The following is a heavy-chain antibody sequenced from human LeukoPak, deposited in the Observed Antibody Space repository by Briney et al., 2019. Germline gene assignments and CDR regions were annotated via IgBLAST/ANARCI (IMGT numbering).Heavy chain of an antibody. V-gene: IGHV3-30-3*01. D-gene: IGHD1-1*01. CDR2: ISYDGSNK. CDR1: GFTFSSYA. CDR3: AQLAFDY. Sequence: GGSPRLFCAASGFTFSSYAMHWVRQAPGKGLEWVAVISYDGSNKYYEDSVKGRFTISRDNYKNTLYLQMNSLRAEDTAVYYCAQLAFDYWGQGTLVTVSS. J-gene: IGHJ4*02.